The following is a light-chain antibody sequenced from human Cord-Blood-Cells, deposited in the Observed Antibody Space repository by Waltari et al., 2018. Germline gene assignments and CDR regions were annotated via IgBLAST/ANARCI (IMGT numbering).Light chain of an antibody. CDR3: QQRSNWPPLT. Sequence: DIVLTHSPATLSLSPGELAPLSCRASQSVSSYLAWYHQQPGQAPRLLIYDASSRATGIPARFSGSGSGTDFALTISSLEPEDCAGYYCQQRSNWPPLTFGGGTKVEIK. V-gene: IGKV3-11*01. CDR2: DAS. CDR1: QSVSSY. J-gene: IGKJ4*01.